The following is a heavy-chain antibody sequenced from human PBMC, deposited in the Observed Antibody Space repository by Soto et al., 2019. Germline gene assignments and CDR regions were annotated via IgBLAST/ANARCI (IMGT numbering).Heavy chain of an antibody. J-gene: IGHJ6*03. CDR2: IIPILGIA. D-gene: IGHD4-4*01. V-gene: IGHV1-69*02. Sequence: ASVNVSCKASGGTFSSYTISWVRQAPGQGLEWMGRIIPILGIANYAQKFQGRVTITADKSTSTAYMELSSLRSEDTAVYYCARGTYSNYVYYYMDVWGKGTTVTVSS. CDR3: ARGTYSNYVYYYMDV. CDR1: GGTFSSYT.